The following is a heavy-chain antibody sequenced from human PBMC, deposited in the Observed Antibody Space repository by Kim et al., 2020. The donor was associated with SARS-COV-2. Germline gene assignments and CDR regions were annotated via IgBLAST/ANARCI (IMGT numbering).Heavy chain of an antibody. CDR3: ARDYCSGGSCYVEY. CDR2: ISTYNGNT. CDR1: GYTFASYG. V-gene: IGHV1-18*04. D-gene: IGHD2-15*01. Sequence: ASVKVSCKASGYTFASYGISWVRQTPGQGLEWMGWISTYNGNTDYAQKFQGRVTMTTDTSTSTAYMELRSLRSDDTAVYYCARDYCSGGSCYVEYWGQGTLVTVSS. J-gene: IGHJ4*02.